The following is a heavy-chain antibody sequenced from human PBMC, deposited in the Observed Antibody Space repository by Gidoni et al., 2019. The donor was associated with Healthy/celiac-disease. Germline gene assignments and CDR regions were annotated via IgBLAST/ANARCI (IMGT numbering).Heavy chain of an antibody. J-gene: IGHJ4*02. CDR2: ISYDGSNK. Sequence: QVQLVESGGGVVQTGRSLRLSCEASGFTFGSSGMHWVRQAPGKGLEWVAVISYDGSNKYYADSVKGRFTISRDKSKNTLYLQMNSLRAEDTAVYYCARPPTYYYDSSDPGEFDYWGQGTLVTVSS. D-gene: IGHD3-22*01. V-gene: IGHV3-30*03. CDR1: GFTFGSSG. CDR3: ARPPTYYYDSSDPGEFDY.